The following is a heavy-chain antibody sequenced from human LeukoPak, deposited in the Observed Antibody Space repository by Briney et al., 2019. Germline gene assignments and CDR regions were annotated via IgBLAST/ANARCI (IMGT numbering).Heavy chain of an antibody. D-gene: IGHD3-22*01. J-gene: IGHJ4*02. Sequence: SCAASGFTFSDYYMSWIRQAPGKGLEWVSYISSSGSTIYYADSVKGRFTISRDNAKNSLYLQMNSLRAEDTAVYYCARNYYDSSGYCHFDYWGQGTLVTVSS. CDR2: ISSSGSTI. V-gene: IGHV3-11*04. CDR3: ARNYYDSSGYCHFDY. CDR1: GFTFSDYY.